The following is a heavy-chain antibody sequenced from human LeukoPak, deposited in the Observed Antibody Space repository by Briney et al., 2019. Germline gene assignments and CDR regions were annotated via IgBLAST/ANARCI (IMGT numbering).Heavy chain of an antibody. D-gene: IGHD1-26*01. CDR3: AKDGGSPRGFDY. V-gene: IGHV3-23*01. J-gene: IGHJ4*02. CDR2: ISGSGGST. CDR1: GFTFSSYA. Sequence: GGSLRLSCAASGFTFSSYAMSWVRQAPGKGLEWVSAISGSGGSTYYADSVKGRFTISRDNSENTLYLQMNSLRAEDTAVYYCAKDGGSPRGFDYWGQGTLVTVSS.